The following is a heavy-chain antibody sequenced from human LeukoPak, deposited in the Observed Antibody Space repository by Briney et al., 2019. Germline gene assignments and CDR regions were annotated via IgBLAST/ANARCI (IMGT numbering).Heavy chain of an antibody. Sequence: SETLSLTCTVSGGSISTYYWHWIRQPPGKGLEWIGYIYYSGSTNYNPSLKSRVTISVDTSKNQFSLKLSSVTAADTAVYYCARVVGYCSNTSCYTPHFLDYYYYMDVWGKGTTVTVSS. CDR3: ARVVGYCSNTSCYTPHFLDYYYYMDV. D-gene: IGHD2-2*02. J-gene: IGHJ6*03. CDR2: IYYSGST. CDR1: GGSISTYY. V-gene: IGHV4-59*01.